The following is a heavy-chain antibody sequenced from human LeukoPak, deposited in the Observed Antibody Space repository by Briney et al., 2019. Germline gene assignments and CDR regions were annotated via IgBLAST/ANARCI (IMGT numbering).Heavy chain of an antibody. J-gene: IGHJ4*02. CDR3: ARTRIVVVAPYYFDY. CDR2: IKQDGSEK. D-gene: IGHD2-15*01. CDR1: GFTFSSFW. Sequence: GGSLRLSCAASGFTFSSFWMSWVRQAPGKGLEWVANIKQDGSEKYYVDSVKGRFTISRDNAKISLYLQMNSLRAEDTAVYYCARTRIVVVAPYYFDYWGQGTLVTVSS. V-gene: IGHV3-7*01.